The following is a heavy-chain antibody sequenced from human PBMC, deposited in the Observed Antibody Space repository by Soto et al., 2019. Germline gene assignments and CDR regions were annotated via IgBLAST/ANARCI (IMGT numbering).Heavy chain of an antibody. CDR1: GFTFSNTK. Sequence: GGSLRLSCAASGFTFSNTKMNWVRQAPGKGLEWVGFIRSKAYGGTTEYAASVKGRFTISRDDSKIIAYLQMNSLKTEDTAVYYCTRVGAHYYDILTGPFDYWGQGTLVTVSS. D-gene: IGHD3-9*01. V-gene: IGHV3-49*04. CDR3: TRVGAHYYDILTGPFDY. CDR2: IRSKAYGGTT. J-gene: IGHJ4*02.